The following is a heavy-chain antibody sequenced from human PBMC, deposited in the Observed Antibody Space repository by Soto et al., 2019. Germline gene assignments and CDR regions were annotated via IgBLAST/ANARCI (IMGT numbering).Heavy chain of an antibody. D-gene: IGHD6-6*01. CDR2: IKEDGSEK. V-gene: IGHV3-7*01. Sequence: RGSLRLSCAASGFTFSNSWMSWVRQAPGKGLEWVANIKEDGSEKDYVDPVKGRFTITRDNAKNSLYLQMNNLRAWQESSSLVFDYGMDVWGQGTTVTVSS. CDR1: GFTFSNSW. CDR3: FDYGMDV. J-gene: IGHJ6*02.